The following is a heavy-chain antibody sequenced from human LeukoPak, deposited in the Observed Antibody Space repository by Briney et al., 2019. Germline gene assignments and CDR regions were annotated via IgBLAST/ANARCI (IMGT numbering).Heavy chain of an antibody. CDR3: ARASYYYDSSGYPGYYFDY. CDR2: INPHSGGT. V-gene: IGHV1-2*02. D-gene: IGHD3-22*01. Sequence: SVKVSCKASGYTFTDYYMHWVRQAPGQGLEWMGWINPHSGGTNYAQKFQGRVTMTRDTSISTAYMELSRLRSDDTAVYYCARASYYYDSSGYPGYYFDYWGQGTLVTVSS. J-gene: IGHJ4*02. CDR1: GYTFTDYY.